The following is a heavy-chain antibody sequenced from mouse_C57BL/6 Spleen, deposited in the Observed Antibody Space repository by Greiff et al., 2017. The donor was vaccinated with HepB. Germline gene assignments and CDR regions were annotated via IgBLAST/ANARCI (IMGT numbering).Heavy chain of an antibody. J-gene: IGHJ2*01. CDR2: IDPENGDT. D-gene: IGHD1-1*01. Sequence: EVQLQQSGAELVRPGASVKLSCTASGFNIKDDYMHWVKQRPEQGLEWIGWIDPENGDTVYASKFQGKATITADTSSNTAYLQLSSLTSEDTAVYYCTTGITTVVHYWGQGTTLTVSS. CDR3: TTGITTVVHY. CDR1: GFNIKDDY. V-gene: IGHV14-4*01.